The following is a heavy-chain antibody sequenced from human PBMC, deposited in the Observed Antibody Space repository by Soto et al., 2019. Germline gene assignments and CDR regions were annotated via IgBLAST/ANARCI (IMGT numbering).Heavy chain of an antibody. D-gene: IGHD2-2*01. J-gene: IGHJ5*02. CDR3: ARVGDIVVVPAATRGWFDP. Sequence: SQTLSLTCVISGDSVSSNSAAWNWIRQSPSRGLEWLGRTYYRSKWYNDYAVSVKSRITINPDTSKNQFSLQLNSVTPEDTAVYYCARVGDIVVVPAATRGWFDPWGQGTLVTVSS. CDR1: GDSVSSNSAA. V-gene: IGHV6-1*01. CDR2: TYYRSKWYN.